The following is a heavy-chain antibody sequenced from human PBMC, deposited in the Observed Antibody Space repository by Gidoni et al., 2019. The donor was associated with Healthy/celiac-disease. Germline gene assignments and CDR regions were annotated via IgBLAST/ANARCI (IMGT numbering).Heavy chain of an antibody. CDR3: ARINFEGTPRPGMDV. J-gene: IGHJ6*02. D-gene: IGHD1-20*01. V-gene: IGHV2-26*01. CDR1: GFSLSNARMG. CDR2: LFSNDEK. Sequence: QVTLKESGPVLVKPTETLTLTCTVSGFSLSNARMGVSWIRQPPGKALEWLAHLFSNDEKSSSTSRKSRITISKDTSKSQGVLTMTNMDPVDTATYYCARINFEGTPRPGMDVWGQGTTVTVSS.